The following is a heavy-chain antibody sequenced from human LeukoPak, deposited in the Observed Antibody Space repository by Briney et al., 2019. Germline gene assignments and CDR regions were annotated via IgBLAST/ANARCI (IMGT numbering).Heavy chain of an antibody. Sequence: ASVKVSCKASGYTFTSYYMHWVRQAPGQGLEWMGIINPSGGSTSYAQKLQGRVTMTTDTSTSTAYMELRSLRSDDTAVYYCARGPDYGDYDSLYYFDYWGQGTLVTVSS. CDR2: INPSGGST. J-gene: IGHJ4*02. CDR3: ARGPDYGDYDSLYYFDY. D-gene: IGHD4-17*01. V-gene: IGHV1-46*01. CDR1: GYTFTSYY.